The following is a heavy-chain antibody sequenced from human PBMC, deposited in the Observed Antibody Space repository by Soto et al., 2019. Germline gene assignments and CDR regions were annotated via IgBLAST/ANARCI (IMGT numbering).Heavy chain of an antibody. CDR1: GGSITSTSYY. CDR3: ARVPGP. Sequence: SETLSLTCSVSGGSITSTSYYWGWIRQPPGKGLEWIAAIYYSGDIYHNPSLKSRVTMSIDTSKNQFSLKLSSVTAADTAMYYCARVPGPWGQGTLVTVS. V-gene: IGHV4-39*07. J-gene: IGHJ5*02. CDR2: IYYSGDI.